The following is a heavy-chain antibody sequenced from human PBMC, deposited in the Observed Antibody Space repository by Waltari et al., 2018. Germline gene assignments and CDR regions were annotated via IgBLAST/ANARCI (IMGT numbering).Heavy chain of an antibody. CDR1: GYTYTSND. D-gene: IGHD2-8*02. CDR3: AKVAINTGNWFDP. CDR2: MNPNSGNT. J-gene: IGHJ5*02. V-gene: IGHV1-8*01. Sequence: QVQLVQSGAEVKKPGASVKVSCKAYGYTYTSNDINGGRKATGQGLEWMGWMNPNSGNTAYAQKFQGRVTMTRNTTISTAYMELSSLRSEDTAVYYCAKVAINTGNWFDPWGQGTLVTVSS.